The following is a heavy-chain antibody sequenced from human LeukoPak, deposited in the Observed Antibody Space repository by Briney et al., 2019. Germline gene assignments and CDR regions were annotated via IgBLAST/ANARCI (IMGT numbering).Heavy chain of an antibody. V-gene: IGHV3-11*01. D-gene: IGHD3-3*01. CDR2: ISKSGTTV. CDR3: AAGVALDY. Sequence: GGSLRLSCAASGLNFSVYYMTWIRQAPGNGLEWLSHISKSGTTVYYADSVKGRFTISRDDAKNSLYLHMNSLRAEDTAVYYCAAGVALDYWGQGALVTVSS. J-gene: IGHJ4*02. CDR1: GLNFSVYY.